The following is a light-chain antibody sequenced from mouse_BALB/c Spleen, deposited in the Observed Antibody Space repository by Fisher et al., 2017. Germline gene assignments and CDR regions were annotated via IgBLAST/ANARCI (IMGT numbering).Light chain of an antibody. CDR2: LTS. CDR1: SSVSY. CDR3: FQGSGYPLT. V-gene: IGKV4-63*01. J-gene: IGKJ2*01. Sequence: DIVITQTTAIMSASPGEKVTMTCSASSSVSYMYWYQQKPRSSPKPWIYLTSNLASGVPARFSGSGSGNSYSLTISSMEAEDVATYYCFQGSGYPLTFGGGTKLEIK.